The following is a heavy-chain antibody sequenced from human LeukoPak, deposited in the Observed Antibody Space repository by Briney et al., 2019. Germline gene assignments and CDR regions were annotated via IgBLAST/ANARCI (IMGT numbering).Heavy chain of an antibody. Sequence: GGSLRLSCAASGFTFSSSSMNWVRQAPGKGLEWVSYITSSSNTIYYADSVKGRFTISRDNAKNSLYLQMNSLRAEDTAVYYCARGSGYYYYYMDVWGKGTTVTVSS. CDR2: ITSSSNTI. D-gene: IGHD3-10*01. CDR3: ARGSGYYYYYMDV. CDR1: GFTFSSSS. J-gene: IGHJ6*03. V-gene: IGHV3-48*01.